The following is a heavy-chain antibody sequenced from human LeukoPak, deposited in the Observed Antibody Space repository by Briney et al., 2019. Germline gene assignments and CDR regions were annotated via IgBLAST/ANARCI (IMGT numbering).Heavy chain of an antibody. J-gene: IGHJ4*02. V-gene: IGHV1-18*01. Sequence: GASVKVSCKASGYTFTRYGFSWVRQAPGQGLEWMGWISAYNGNTNYAQNLQGRVTMTTDTSTSTAYMELRSLRSDDTAVYYCAKTGYDIFTLAPGPANDYWGQGTLGTGSS. CDR3: AKTGYDIFTLAPGPANDY. CDR1: GYTFTRYG. CDR2: ISAYNGNT. D-gene: IGHD3-9*01.